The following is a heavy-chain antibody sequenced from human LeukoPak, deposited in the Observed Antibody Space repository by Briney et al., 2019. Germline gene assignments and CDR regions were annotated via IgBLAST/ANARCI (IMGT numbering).Heavy chain of an antibody. V-gene: IGHV3-48*01. CDR1: GFTFSSYS. CDR2: ISSSSSTI. J-gene: IGHJ4*02. Sequence: QPGGSLRLSCAASGFTFSSYSMNWVRQAPGKGLEWVSYISSSSSTIYYADSVKGRFTISRDNGKNSLYLQMNSLRAADTAVYYCDRNVRSGYYMWGLFDSWGPGNLVTVSS. D-gene: IGHD3-3*01. CDR3: DRNVRSGYYMWGLFDS.